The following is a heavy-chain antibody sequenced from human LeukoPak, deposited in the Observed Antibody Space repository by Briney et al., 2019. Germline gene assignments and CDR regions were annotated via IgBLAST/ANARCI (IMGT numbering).Heavy chain of an antibody. V-gene: IGHV3-53*01. Sequence: PGGSLRLSCAASGFTVSSNYMSWVRQAPGKGLEWVSVIYSGGSTYYADSVKGRFTISRDNSKNTLYLQMNSLRAEDTAVYYCARAYGSETFDYWGQGTLVTVSS. CDR1: GFTVSSNY. CDR2: IYSGGST. J-gene: IGHJ4*02. D-gene: IGHD3-10*01. CDR3: ARAYGSETFDY.